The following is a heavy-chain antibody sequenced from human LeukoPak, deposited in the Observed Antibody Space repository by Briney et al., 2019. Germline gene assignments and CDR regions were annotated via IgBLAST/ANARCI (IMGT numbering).Heavy chain of an antibody. Sequence: KARGSLRLSCAASGFTFSNAWMSWVRQAPGKGLEWVGRIKSKTDGGTTDYAAPVKGRFTISRDDSKNTLYLQMNSLKTEDTAVYYCTTTHRLWFGDPGDYWGQGTLVTVSS. J-gene: IGHJ4*02. CDR1: GFTFSNAW. V-gene: IGHV3-15*01. CDR2: IKSKTDGGTT. CDR3: TTTHRLWFGDPGDY. D-gene: IGHD3-10*01.